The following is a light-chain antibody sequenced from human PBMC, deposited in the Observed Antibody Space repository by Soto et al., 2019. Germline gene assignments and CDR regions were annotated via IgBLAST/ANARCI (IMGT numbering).Light chain of an antibody. J-gene: IGKJ1*01. CDR3: QQYNNWPRT. CDR2: GAS. Sequence: EIVMTQSPATLSVSPGERATLSCRASQSVSSDLAWYHQKPGQAPRLLIYGASTRATGIPARFSGSGSGTEFTLTINSLQSEDFAVYYWQQYNNWPRTFGQGTKVDIK. V-gene: IGKV3-15*01. CDR1: QSVSSD.